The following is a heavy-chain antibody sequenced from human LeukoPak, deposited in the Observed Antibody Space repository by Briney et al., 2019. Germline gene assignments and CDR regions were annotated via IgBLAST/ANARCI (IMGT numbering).Heavy chain of an antibody. J-gene: IGHJ5*02. CDR1: GGSFSGYY. CDR2: IYYSGTT. V-gene: IGHV4-39*01. D-gene: IGHD3-3*01. CDR3: ARSGITIFGVITSFDP. Sequence: SETLSLTCAVYGGSFSGYYWGWIRQPPGKGLEWIGSIYYSGTTYYNLSLKSRLTISVDTSKNQFSLKLISVTAADTAVYYCARSGITIFGVITSFDPWGQGTLVTVSS.